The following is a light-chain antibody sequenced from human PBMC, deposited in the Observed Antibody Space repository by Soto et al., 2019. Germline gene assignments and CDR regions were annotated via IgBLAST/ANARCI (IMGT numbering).Light chain of an antibody. CDR2: EVT. CDR1: SSDVGSYNY. V-gene: IGLV2-8*01. Sequence: QSALTQPPSASGSPGQSVTISCTGTSSDVGSYNYVSWYQQHPGRAPKLMIYEVTKRPSGVPDRFSGSKSGNTASLTVSGLQAADEAYSYCSSYADSNTFPYVFGTGTKVTGL. J-gene: IGLJ1*01. CDR3: SSYADSNTFPYV.